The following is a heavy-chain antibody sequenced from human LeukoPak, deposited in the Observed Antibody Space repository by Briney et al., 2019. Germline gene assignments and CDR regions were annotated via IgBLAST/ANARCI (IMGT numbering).Heavy chain of an antibody. CDR2: IYYSGST. D-gene: IGHD3-3*01. J-gene: IGHJ3*02. CDR3: ARGSSYYDFWSGYQTDAFDI. CDR1: GGSISSYY. Sequence: KPSETLSLTCTVSGGSISSYYWSWIRQPPGKGLEWIGYIYYSGSTNYNPSLKSRVTISVDTSKNHFSLSLSSVTAADTAVYYCARGSSYYDFWSGYQTDAFDIWGQGTMVTVSS. V-gene: IGHV4-59*01.